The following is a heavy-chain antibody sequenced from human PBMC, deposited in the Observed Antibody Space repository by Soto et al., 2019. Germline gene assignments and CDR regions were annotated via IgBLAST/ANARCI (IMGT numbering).Heavy chain of an antibody. CDR2: INPNSGGT. CDR3: ARLSYYGWGIYFDY. V-gene: IGHV1-2*04. J-gene: IGHJ4*02. D-gene: IGHD3-10*01. CDR1: GYTFTGYY. Sequence: GASVKVSCKASGYTFTGYYMHWVRQAPGQGLEWMGWINPNSGGTNYAQKFQGWVTMTRDTSISTAYMELSRLRSDDTAVYYCARLSYYGWGIYFDYWGQETLVTVSS.